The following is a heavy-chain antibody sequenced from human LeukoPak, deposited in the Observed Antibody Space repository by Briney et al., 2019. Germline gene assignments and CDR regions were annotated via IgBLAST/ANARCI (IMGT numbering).Heavy chain of an antibody. CDR2: INPNSGGT. Sequence: ASVKVSCKASGYTFTSYGISWVRQAPGQGLEWMGWINPNSGGTNYAQKFQGRVTMTRDTSISTAYMELSRLRSDDTAVYYCARGEVTSPFAYRASSDWINWGQGTLVTVSS. V-gene: IGHV1-2*02. CDR3: ARGEVTSPFAYRASSDWIN. CDR1: GYTFTSYG. D-gene: IGHD2-21*02. J-gene: IGHJ4*02.